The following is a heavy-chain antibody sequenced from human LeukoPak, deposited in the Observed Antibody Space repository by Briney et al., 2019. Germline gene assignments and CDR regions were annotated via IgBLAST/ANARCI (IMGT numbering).Heavy chain of an antibody. CDR1: GGSISSGIYY. CDR2: INHSGST. D-gene: IGHD6-13*01. J-gene: IGHJ6*03. Sequence: SQTLSLTCTVSGGSISSGIYYWSWIRQPPGKGLEWIGEINHSGSTNYNPSLKSRVTISVDTSKNQFSLKLSSVTAADTAVYYCARGARGWQQLVSYYYYYYMDVWGKGTTVTVSS. CDR3: ARGARGWQQLVSYYYYYYMDV. V-gene: IGHV4-39*07.